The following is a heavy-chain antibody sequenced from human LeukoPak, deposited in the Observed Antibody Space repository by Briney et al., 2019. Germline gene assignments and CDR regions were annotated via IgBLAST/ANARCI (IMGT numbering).Heavy chain of an antibody. J-gene: IGHJ4*02. CDR1: AYSISSGYY. CDR3: AREGGYSYGPPGY. Sequence: KSSETLSLTCAVSAYSISSGYYWGWIRQPPGKGLEWIGSIYHSGSTYYNPSLKSRVTISVDTSKNQFPLKLSSVTAADTAVYYCAREGGYSYGPPGYWGQGTLVTVSS. V-gene: IGHV4-38-2*02. CDR2: IYHSGST. D-gene: IGHD5-18*01.